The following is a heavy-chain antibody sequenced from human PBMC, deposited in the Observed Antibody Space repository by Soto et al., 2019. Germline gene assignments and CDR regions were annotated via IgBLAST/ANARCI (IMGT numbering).Heavy chain of an antibody. D-gene: IGHD3-22*01. V-gene: IGHV3-48*02. Sequence: EVQLVESGGGLVQPGGSLRLSCAASGFTFSSYSMNWVRQAPGKGLEWVSYISSSSSTIYYADSVKGRFTISRDNAKNSLYLQMNSLRDEDTAVYYCARGGDSSGYYGQVDYWGQGTLVTVSS. J-gene: IGHJ4*02. CDR1: GFTFSSYS. CDR2: ISSSSSTI. CDR3: ARGGDSSGYYGQVDY.